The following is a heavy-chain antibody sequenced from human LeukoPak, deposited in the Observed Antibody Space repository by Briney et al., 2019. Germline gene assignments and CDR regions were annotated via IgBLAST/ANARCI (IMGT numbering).Heavy chain of an antibody. V-gene: IGHV3-53*01. CDR1: GFTVNSNY. J-gene: IGHJ3*02. CDR2: IYSGGST. Sequence: GGSLRLSCAASGFTVNSNYMSWVRQAPGKGLEWVSVIYSGGSTYYADSVKGRFTISRDNSKNTLYLQMNSLRAEDTAVYYCARDGGDIVVAFAFDIWGQGTMVTVSS. D-gene: IGHD2-15*01. CDR3: ARDGGDIVVAFAFDI.